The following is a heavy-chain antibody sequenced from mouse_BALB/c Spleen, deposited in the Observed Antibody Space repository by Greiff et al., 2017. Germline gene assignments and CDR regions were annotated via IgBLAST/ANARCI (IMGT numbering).Heavy chain of an antibody. CDR3: ARGDYDGFAY. Sequence: VKVVESGPGLVQPSQSLSITCTVSGFSLTSYGVHWVRQSPGKGLEWLGVIWSGGSTDYNAAFISRLSISKDNSKSQVFFKMNSLQANDTAIYYCARGDYDGFAYWGQGTLVTVSA. CDR2: IWSGGST. V-gene: IGHV2-2*02. J-gene: IGHJ3*01. CDR1: GFSLTSYG. D-gene: IGHD2-4*01.